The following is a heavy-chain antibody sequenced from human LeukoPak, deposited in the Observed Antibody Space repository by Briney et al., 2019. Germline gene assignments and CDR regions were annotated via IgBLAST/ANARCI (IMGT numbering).Heavy chain of an antibody. V-gene: IGHV1-24*01. CDR2: FDPEDGET. Sequence: ASVKVSCKVSGYTLTELSMHWVRQAPGKGLEWMGGFDPEDGETIYAQKFQGRVTMTRDTSTSTVYMELSSLRSEDTAVYYCARDFPRITMIDKPDYWGQGTLVTVPS. J-gene: IGHJ4*02. D-gene: IGHD3-22*01. CDR1: GYTLTELS. CDR3: ARDFPRITMIDKPDY.